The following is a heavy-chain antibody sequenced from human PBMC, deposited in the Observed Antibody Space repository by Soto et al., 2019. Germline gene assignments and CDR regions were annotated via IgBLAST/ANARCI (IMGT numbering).Heavy chain of an antibody. CDR2: ISTTSTYT. D-gene: IGHD2-2*01. CDR3: AREDGLSSTNVKAFDI. Sequence: EFQLVESGGGLVEPGEPLRLSCAASGFTFSRYYMNWVRQAPGKGLEWVSSISTTSTYTHYADSLKGRFTISRDNAKKLLYLQMDSLRAEDTAVYYCAREDGLSSTNVKAFDIWGQGTKVTVSS. V-gene: IGHV3-21*01. CDR1: GFTFSRYY. J-gene: IGHJ3*02.